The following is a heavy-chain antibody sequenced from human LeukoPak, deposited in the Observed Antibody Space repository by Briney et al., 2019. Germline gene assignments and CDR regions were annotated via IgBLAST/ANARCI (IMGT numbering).Heavy chain of an antibody. Sequence: QRLLCGSSGLPHNRYAMLCVPQPPGKGLEYVSAISSNGGSTYYANSVKGRFTISRDNSKNTLYLQMGSLRAEDMAVYYCARGPGVTYYYYYYMDVWGKGTTVTVSS. CDR2: ISSNGGST. CDR3: ARGPGVTYYYYYYMDV. J-gene: IGHJ6*03. V-gene: IGHV3-64*01. CDR1: GLPHNRYA. D-gene: IGHD2-21*02.